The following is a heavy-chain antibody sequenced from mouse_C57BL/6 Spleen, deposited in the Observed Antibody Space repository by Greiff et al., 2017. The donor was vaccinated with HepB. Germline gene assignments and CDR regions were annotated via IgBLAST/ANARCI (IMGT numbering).Heavy chain of an antibody. CDR1: GYAFTNYL. D-gene: IGHD2-1*01. Sequence: VQLQESGAELVRPGTSVKVSCKASGYAFTNYLIEWVKQRPGQGLEWIGVINPGSGGTNYNEKFKGKATLTADKSSSTAYMQLSSLTSEDSAVYLCANFYYGNYWGQGTTLTVSS. CDR2: INPGSGGT. J-gene: IGHJ2*01. CDR3: ANFYYGNY. V-gene: IGHV1-54*01.